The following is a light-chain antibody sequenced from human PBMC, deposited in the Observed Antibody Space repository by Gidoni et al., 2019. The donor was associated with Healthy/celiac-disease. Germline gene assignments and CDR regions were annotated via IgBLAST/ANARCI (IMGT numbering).Light chain of an antibody. CDR2: DAS. CDR3: QQRLT. J-gene: IGKJ4*01. CDR1: QSVSSY. Sequence: EIVLTQSPATLSLSPGERATLSCRASQSVSSYLAWYQQKPGQAPSLLIYDASNRATGIPARFSGSGSGTDFTLTISSLEPEDFAVYYCQQRLTFGGGTKVEIK. V-gene: IGKV3-11*01.